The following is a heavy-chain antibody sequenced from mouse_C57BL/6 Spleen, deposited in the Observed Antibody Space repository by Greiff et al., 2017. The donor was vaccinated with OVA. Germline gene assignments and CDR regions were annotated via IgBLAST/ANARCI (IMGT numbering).Heavy chain of an antibody. D-gene: IGHD1-1*01. Sequence: QVQLKQSGAELVKPGASVKISCKASGYAFSSYWMNWVKQRPGKGLEWIGQIYPGDGDTNYNGKFKGKATLTADKSSSTAYMQLSSLTSEDSAVYFCASYYYGSSYPFDYWGQGTTLTVSS. J-gene: IGHJ2*01. CDR2: IYPGDGDT. CDR3: ASYYYGSSYPFDY. CDR1: GYAFSSYW. V-gene: IGHV1-80*01.